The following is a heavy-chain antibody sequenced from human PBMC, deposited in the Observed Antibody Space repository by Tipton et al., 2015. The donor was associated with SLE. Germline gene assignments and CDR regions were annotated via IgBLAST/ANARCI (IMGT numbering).Heavy chain of an antibody. Sequence: TLSLTCAVYGGSFSGYYWSWIRQPPGKGLEWIGEINHSGSTNYNPSLKSRVTISLDTSKNQFSLKLSSVTAADTAVYYCARGVYDFWSGYRDAFDIWGQGTMVTVSS. D-gene: IGHD3-3*01. V-gene: IGHV4-34*01. CDR2: INHSGST. J-gene: IGHJ3*02. CDR1: GGSFSGYY. CDR3: ARGVYDFWSGYRDAFDI.